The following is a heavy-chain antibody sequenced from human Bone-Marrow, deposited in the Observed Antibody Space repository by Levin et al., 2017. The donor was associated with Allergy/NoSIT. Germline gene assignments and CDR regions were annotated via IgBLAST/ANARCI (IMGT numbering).Heavy chain of an antibody. CDR2: IYSGGST. Sequence: SCAASGFAVSTNYMNWVRQAPGKGLEWVSVIYSGGSTYYADSVKGRFTISRDNSKNTLYLQMNSLRAEDTAVYYCATGYNSEGIDYWGQGTLVTVTS. V-gene: IGHV3-53*01. D-gene: IGHD5-24*01. CDR1: GFAVSTNY. CDR3: ATGYNSEGIDY. J-gene: IGHJ4*02.